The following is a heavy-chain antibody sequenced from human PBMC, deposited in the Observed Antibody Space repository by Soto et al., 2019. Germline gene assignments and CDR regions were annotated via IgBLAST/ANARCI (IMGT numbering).Heavy chain of an antibody. CDR1: GFTLSRYG. Sequence: QVQLVESGGGVVQPGRSLRLSCAASGFTLSRYGMHWVRQAPGKGLEWVAVISFEGNTQYYADSVKGRFTISRDNSKDTLSLQIPSLRPEDTALYYCARGAEHQLLSRDYFYGMDVWGQGTTVSVSS. D-gene: IGHD1-1*01. V-gene: IGHV3-30*03. CDR2: ISFEGNTQ. J-gene: IGHJ6*02. CDR3: ARGAEHQLLSRDYFYGMDV.